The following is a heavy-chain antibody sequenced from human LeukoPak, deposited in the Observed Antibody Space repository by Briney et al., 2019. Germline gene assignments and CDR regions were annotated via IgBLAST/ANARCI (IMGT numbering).Heavy chain of an antibody. D-gene: IGHD3-10*01. V-gene: IGHV5-51*01. Sequence: GESLKISCKASGYSFTHFWMGWVRRLPGKGREWMGVVFPDDSDTAYSPSFQGQVTISADKSISTAYLQWSSLKPSDSAMYFCARQRGNSGAINWFDPWGQGTLVTVTS. J-gene: IGHJ5*02. CDR1: GYSFTHFW. CDR3: ARQRGNSGAINWFDP. CDR2: VFPDDSDT.